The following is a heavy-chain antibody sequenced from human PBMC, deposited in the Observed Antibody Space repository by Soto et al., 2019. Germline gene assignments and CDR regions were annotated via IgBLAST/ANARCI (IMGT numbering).Heavy chain of an antibody. J-gene: IGHJ3*02. Sequence: VQLVESGGGLVQPGESLRLSCTASGLTFSISWMTWVRQAPGEGLEWVSNINPAGNVEHYADSVKDRFTISRDNAKNSLFLQMSGLRVEDTAVYYCATAITPYAFDIWGQGTTVTVSS. CDR1: GLTFSISW. V-gene: IGHV3-7*01. CDR2: INPAGNVE. CDR3: ATAITPYAFDI.